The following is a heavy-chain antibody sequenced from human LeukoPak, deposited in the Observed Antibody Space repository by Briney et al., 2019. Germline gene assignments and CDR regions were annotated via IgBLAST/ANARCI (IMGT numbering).Heavy chain of an antibody. V-gene: IGHV3-23*01. Sequence: GGSLRLSCADSGYTFGDYGMSWVRQVPGKGLEWVSAISGSGGSTYYADSVKGRFTISRDNSKNTLYLQMNSLRAEDTAVYYCLVFVRWGQGTLVTVSS. CDR1: GYTFGDYG. J-gene: IGHJ4*02. CDR3: LVFVR. CDR2: ISGSGGST. D-gene: IGHD6-6*01.